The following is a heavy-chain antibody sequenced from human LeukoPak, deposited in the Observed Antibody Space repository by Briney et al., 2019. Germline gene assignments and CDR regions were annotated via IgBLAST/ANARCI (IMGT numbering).Heavy chain of an antibody. CDR2: FDPEDGET. V-gene: IGHV1-24*01. D-gene: IGHD2-15*01. J-gene: IGHJ5*02. CDR1: GYTLTELS. Sequence: ASVKVSCKVSGYTLTELSMHWVRQAPGKGLEWMGGFDPEDGETIYAQKFQGRVTMTEDTSTDTAYMELSSLRSEDTAVYYCVSGGGGRQSTGFAPGAQETWVTVPS. CDR3: VSGGGGRQSTGFAP.